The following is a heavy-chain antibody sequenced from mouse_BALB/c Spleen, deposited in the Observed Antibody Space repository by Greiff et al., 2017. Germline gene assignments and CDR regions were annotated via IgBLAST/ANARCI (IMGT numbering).Heavy chain of an antibody. CDR3: ARVLYGNYLDY. CDR1: GFTFSDYG. D-gene: IGHD2-1*01. J-gene: IGHJ2*01. CDR2: ISNLAYSI. Sequence: EVQLQQSGGGLVQPGGSRKLSCAASGFTFSDYGMAWVRQAPGKGPEWVAFISNLAYSIYYADTVTGRFTISRENAKNTLYLEMSSLRSEDTAMYYCARVLYGNYLDYWGQGTTLTVSS. V-gene: IGHV5-15*02.